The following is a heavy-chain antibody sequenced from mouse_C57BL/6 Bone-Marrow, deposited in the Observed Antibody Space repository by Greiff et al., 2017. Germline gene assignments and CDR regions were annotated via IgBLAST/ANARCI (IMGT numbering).Heavy chain of an antibody. J-gene: IGHJ2*01. D-gene: IGHD1-1*01. CDR2: ISDGGSYT. CDR3: ARDYYGNYFDY. CDR1: GFTFSSYA. Sequence: EVQGVESGGGLVKPGGSLKLSCAASGFTFSSYAMSWVRQTPEKRLEWVATISDGGSYTYYPDNGKGRFTISRDNAKNNLYLQMSHLKSEDTAMYYCARDYYGNYFDYWGQGTTLTVSS. V-gene: IGHV5-4*01.